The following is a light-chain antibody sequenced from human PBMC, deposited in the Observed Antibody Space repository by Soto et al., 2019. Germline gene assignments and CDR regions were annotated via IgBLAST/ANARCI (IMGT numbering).Light chain of an antibody. CDR1: QGIRND. CDR2: AAS. CDR3: LKHRTYPMT. J-gene: IGKJ1*01. Sequence: DIQMTQFPSSLSASVGDRVTITCRASQGIRNDLGWYQQKPGKARKRLIYAASSLQSGVPSRFSGSGSGTEFTHATSSLQPKDSTTFYCLKHRTYPMTFGQGTKVEIK. V-gene: IGKV1-17*01.